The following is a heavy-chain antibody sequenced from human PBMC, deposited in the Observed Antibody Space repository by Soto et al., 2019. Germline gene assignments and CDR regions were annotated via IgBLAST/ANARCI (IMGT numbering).Heavy chain of an antibody. CDR1: GGTFSSYT. J-gene: IGHJ4*02. Sequence: QVQLVQSGAEVKKPGSSVKVSCKASGGTFSSYTISWVRQAPGQGLEWMGRIIPILGIANYAQKFQGRVTVAADKATSTAYRGLRSVGSEDTAVYCWARRGGGAGLGFDFWGQGTLVTVSS. CDR2: IIPILGIA. CDR3: ARRGGGAGLGFDF. D-gene: IGHD3-16*01. V-gene: IGHV1-69*02.